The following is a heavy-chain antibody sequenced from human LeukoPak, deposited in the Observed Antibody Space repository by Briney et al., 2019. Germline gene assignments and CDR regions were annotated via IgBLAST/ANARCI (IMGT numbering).Heavy chain of an antibody. V-gene: IGHV4-34*01. CDR3: ARGRTRSSSSYPSNWFDP. CDR2: INHSGST. J-gene: IGHJ5*02. D-gene: IGHD6-6*01. Sequence: SETLSLTCAVYGGSFSGYYWSWIRQPPGKGLEWIGEINHSGSTNYNPSLKSRVTISVDTSKNQFSLKLSSVTAADTAVYYCARGRTRSSSSYPSNWFDPWGQGTLVTVSS. CDR1: GGSFSGYY.